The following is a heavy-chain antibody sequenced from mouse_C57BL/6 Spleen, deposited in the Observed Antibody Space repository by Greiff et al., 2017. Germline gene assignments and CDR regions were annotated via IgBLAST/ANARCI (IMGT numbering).Heavy chain of an antibody. CDR1: GYTFTSYW. D-gene: IGHD1-1*01. J-gene: IGHJ2*01. CDR2: IDPSDSYT. V-gene: IGHV1-59*01. Sequence: VKLQQPGAELVRPGTSVKLSCKASGYTFTSYWMHWVKQRPGQGLEWIGVIDPSDSYTNYNQKFKGKATLTVDTSSSTAYMQLSSLTSEDSAVYYCAREGTTVVVTDDWGQGTTLTVSS. CDR3: AREGTTVVVTDD.